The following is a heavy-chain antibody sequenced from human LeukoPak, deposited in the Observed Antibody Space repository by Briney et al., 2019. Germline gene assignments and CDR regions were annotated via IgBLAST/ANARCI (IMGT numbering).Heavy chain of an antibody. Sequence: QAGGSLRLSCAASGFTVSSNYMSWVRQAPGKRLEWVSVIYSGGSTYYAVSVKGRFTISRDNSKNTLYLQMNSLRAEDTAVYYCARHEDTAMAHFDYWGQGTLVTVSS. CDR1: GFTVSSNY. V-gene: IGHV3-53*01. CDR2: IYSGGST. D-gene: IGHD5-18*01. CDR3: ARHEDTAMAHFDY. J-gene: IGHJ4*02.